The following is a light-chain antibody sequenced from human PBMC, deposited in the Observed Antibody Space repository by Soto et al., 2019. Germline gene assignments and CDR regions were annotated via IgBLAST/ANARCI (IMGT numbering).Light chain of an antibody. V-gene: IGKV3-20*01. J-gene: IGKJ4*01. CDR3: QQYGNSPPLA. CDR2: GAS. CDR1: QSVSSSY. Sequence: EIVLTQSPGTLSLSPGERATLSCRASQSVSSSYLAWYQQKPGQAPRLLIYGASSRATRIPDRFSGSGSGTNFTLTISRLEPEDFAVYYCQQYGNSPPLACGGGTKVEIK.